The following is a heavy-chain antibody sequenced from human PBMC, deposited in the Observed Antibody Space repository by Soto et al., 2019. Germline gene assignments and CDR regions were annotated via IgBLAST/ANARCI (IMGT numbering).Heavy chain of an antibody. D-gene: IGHD3-3*01. J-gene: IGHJ6*03. CDR3: ARTVMGWSGYFSDYYYYMDV. CDR2: ISYDGSNK. V-gene: IGHV3-30*04. Sequence: GESLKISCAASGFTFSSYAMHWVRQAPGKGLEWVAVISYDGSNKYYADSVKGRFTISRDNSKNTLYLQMNSLRAEDTAVYYCARTVMGWSGYFSDYYYYMDVWGKGTTVTVSS. CDR1: GFTFSSYA.